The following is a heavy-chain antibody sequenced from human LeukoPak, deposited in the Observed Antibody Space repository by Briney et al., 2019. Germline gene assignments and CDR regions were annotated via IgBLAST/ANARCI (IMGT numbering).Heavy chain of an antibody. Sequence: PGGSLRLSCAASGFTFSNYEMNWVRQAPGKGLEWVSYISSSGSTIYYADSVKGRFTISRDNAKNSLYLQMNSLRAEDTAVYYCAKEITGTTSFDYWGQGTLVTVSS. CDR3: AKEITGTTSFDY. CDR1: GFTFSNYE. CDR2: ISSSGSTI. J-gene: IGHJ4*02. V-gene: IGHV3-48*03. D-gene: IGHD1-20*01.